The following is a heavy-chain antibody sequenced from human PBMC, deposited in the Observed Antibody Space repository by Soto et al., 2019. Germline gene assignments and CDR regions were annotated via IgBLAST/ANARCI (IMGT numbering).Heavy chain of an antibody. CDR3: ARARIAAAGTGYSSGWYDY. Sequence: SAKASCKACGEGITSYSLHWARQSTEQGLEWMGIINPSGGSTSYAQKFQGRVTMTRDTSTSTVYMELSSLRSEDTAAYYCARARIAAAGTGYSSGWYDYWGQGTLVTVSS. D-gene: IGHD6-19*01. J-gene: IGHJ4*02. V-gene: IGHV1-46*01. CDR1: GEGITSYS. CDR2: INPSGGST.